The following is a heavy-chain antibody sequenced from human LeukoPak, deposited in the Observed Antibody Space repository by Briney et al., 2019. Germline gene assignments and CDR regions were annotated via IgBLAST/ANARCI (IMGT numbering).Heavy chain of an antibody. Sequence: SETLSLTCTVSGYSISSSYYWGWIRQPPGKGLEWIGSIYYSGSTYYNPSLKSRVTISVDTSKNQFSLKLSSVTAADTAVYYCATGGYSYGWPGFSYYYYMDVWGKGTTATVSS. CDR1: GYSISSSYY. D-gene: IGHD5-18*01. CDR3: ATGGYSYGWPGFSYYYYMDV. V-gene: IGHV4-38-2*02. J-gene: IGHJ6*03. CDR2: IYYSGST.